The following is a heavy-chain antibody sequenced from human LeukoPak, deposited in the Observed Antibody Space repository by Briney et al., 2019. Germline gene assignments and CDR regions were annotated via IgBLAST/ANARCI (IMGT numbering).Heavy chain of an antibody. CDR1: GFTFADHA. CDR3: ARDDYNTLGYNFHH. V-gene: IGHV3-9*01. CDR2: INWNNDGI. Sequence: GTSLRLSCVASGFTFADHAMHWVRRAPGQGLEWVTGINWNNDGIVYAASVKGRFTVSRDNAKNTLYLQMNGLRPEDTAFYYCARDDYNTLGYNFHHWGQGTLVTVSS. J-gene: IGHJ1*01. D-gene: IGHD1-1*01.